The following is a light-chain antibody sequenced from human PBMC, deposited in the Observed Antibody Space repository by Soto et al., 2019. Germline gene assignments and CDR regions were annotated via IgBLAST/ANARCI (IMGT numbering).Light chain of an antibody. CDR1: QSISSW. CDR3: QQYNSYSLVT. CDR2: DAS. Sequence: DIQMTQSPSTLSASVGDRVTITCRASQSISSWLAWYQQKPGKAPKLLIYDASSLESGVPSRFSGSGSGTEFTLTIISRQPDDFATYYCQQYNSYSLVTFVPGTKVDIK. J-gene: IGKJ3*01. V-gene: IGKV1-5*01.